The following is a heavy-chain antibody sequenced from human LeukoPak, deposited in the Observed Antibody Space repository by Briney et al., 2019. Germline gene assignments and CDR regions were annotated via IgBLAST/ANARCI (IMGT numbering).Heavy chain of an antibody. Sequence: GGSLRLSCAASGITFGSYWMSWVRQAPGKGLEWVATIKQDGSQKEYLDSVKGRFTISRDNAKNSLYLQMNSLRPEDTAVYYCARDPTVTNFHDAFDIWGKGTMVTVSS. D-gene: IGHD4-17*01. CDR1: GITFGSYW. V-gene: IGHV3-7*05. CDR3: ARDPTVTNFHDAFDI. J-gene: IGHJ3*02. CDR2: IKQDGSQK.